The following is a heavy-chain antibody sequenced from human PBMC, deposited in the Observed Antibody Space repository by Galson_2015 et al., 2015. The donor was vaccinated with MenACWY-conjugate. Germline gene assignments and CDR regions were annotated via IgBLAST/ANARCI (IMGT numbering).Heavy chain of an antibody. D-gene: IGHD1-26*01. Sequence: SLRLSCAASGFIFSDYWMTWVRQAPGKGLEWVANIKQDGSEKYYVDSVKGRLSISRDNARKSLYLQMNSPRDDDTAVYYCARPLREVRLEPDYWGQGTLVTVSS. CDR2: IKQDGSEK. CDR1: GFIFSDYW. J-gene: IGHJ4*02. CDR3: ARPLREVRLEPDY. V-gene: IGHV3-7*03.